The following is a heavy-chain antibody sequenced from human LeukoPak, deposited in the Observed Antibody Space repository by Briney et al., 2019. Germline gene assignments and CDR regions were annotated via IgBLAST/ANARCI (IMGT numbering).Heavy chain of an antibody. D-gene: IGHD6-13*01. CDR2: IYYSGST. Sequence: SETLSLTCTVSGGSISGSSYYWGWIRQPPGKGLEWIGSIYYSGSTYYNPSLKSRVTISVDTSKNQFSLKLSSVTAADTAVYYCGAWAAAGTGYWGQGTLVTVSS. V-gene: IGHV4-39*07. CDR3: GAWAAAGTGY. CDR1: GGSISGSSYY. J-gene: IGHJ4*02.